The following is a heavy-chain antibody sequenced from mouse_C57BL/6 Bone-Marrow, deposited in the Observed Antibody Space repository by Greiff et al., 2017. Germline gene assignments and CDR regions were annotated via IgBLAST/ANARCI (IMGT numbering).Heavy chain of an antibody. J-gene: IGHJ3*01. CDR3: TVCGSRRGWFAD. CDR2: IDPENGDT. V-gene: IGHV14-4*01. Sequence: EVQLQQSGAELVRPGASVKLSCTASGFNIKDDYMHWVKQRPEQGLAWIGWIDPENGDTEYASKFQGKATITADTSSNTAYLQLSSLTSEDTAVYYCTVCGSRRGWFADWGQGTLVTVSA. D-gene: IGHD1-1*01. CDR1: GFNIKDDY.